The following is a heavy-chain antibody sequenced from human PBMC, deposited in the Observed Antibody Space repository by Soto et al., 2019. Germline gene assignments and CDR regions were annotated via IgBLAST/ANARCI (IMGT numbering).Heavy chain of an antibody. J-gene: IGHJ4*02. CDR2: IRKKADSYAT. D-gene: IGHD5-12*01. Sequence: EVQLVESGGGLVQPGGSLKLSCAASGFSFSGSAIHWVRQASGKGLEWVGRIRKKADSYATTYAASVKGRFTISRDDSNNTAYLPMSSLTTEDTAVYYCTSLAYSRRAGRYSRYDGPNYNWGQGNLVTVSS. CDR3: TSLAYSRRAGRYSRYDGPNYN. CDR1: GFSFSGSA. V-gene: IGHV3-73*02.